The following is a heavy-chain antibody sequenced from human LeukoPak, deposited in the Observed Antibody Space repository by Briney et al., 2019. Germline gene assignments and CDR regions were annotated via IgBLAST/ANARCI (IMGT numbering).Heavy chain of an antibody. V-gene: IGHV1-69*05. CDR3: ARHIQLWSDWFDP. J-gene: IGHJ5*02. CDR1: GGTFSSYA. Sequence: SVKVSCKASGGTFSSYAISWVRQAPGQGLEWMGGIIPIFGTANYVQKFQGRVTITTDESTSTAYMELSSLRSEDTAVYYCARHIQLWSDWFDPWGQGTLVTVSS. CDR2: IIPIFGTA. D-gene: IGHD5-18*01.